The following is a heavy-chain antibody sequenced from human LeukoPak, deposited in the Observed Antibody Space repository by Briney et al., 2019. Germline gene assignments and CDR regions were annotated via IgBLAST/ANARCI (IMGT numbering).Heavy chain of an antibody. Sequence: AETLSLTCAVYGGSFCGYYWSWIRQPPGKGLEWIWEINHSGSTNYNPSLKSRVTISVDTSKNQFSLKLSSVTAADTAVYYCARIWGTVIPWGQGTLVTVSS. CDR2: INHSGST. CDR3: ARIWGTVIP. CDR1: GGSFCGYY. J-gene: IGHJ5*02. D-gene: IGHD4-11*01. V-gene: IGHV4-34*01.